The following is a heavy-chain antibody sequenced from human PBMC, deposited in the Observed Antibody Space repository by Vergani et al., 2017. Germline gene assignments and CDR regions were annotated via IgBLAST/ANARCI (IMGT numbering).Heavy chain of an antibody. CDR3: ARDLGDYYGSGSDPYYYYGMDV. J-gene: IGHJ6*02. CDR2: IWYDGSNK. V-gene: IGHV3-33*01. CDR1: GFTFSSYG. Sequence: QVQLVESGGGVVQPGRSLRLSCAASGFTFSSYGMHWVRQAPGKGLEWVAVIWYDGSNKYYADSVKGRFTISRDNSKNTLYLQMNSLRAEDTAVYYCARDLGDYYGSGSDPYYYYGMDVWGQGTTVTVSS. D-gene: IGHD3-10*01.